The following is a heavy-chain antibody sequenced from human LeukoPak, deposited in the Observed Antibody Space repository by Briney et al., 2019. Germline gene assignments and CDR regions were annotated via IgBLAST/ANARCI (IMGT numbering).Heavy chain of an antibody. CDR2: FDPEDGET. D-gene: IGHD1-26*01. CDR3: ATSQYSGSLDAFDI. J-gene: IGHJ3*02. Sequence: ASVKVSCKVSGYTLTELSMHWVRQAPGKGLERMGSFDPEDGETIYAQKFQGRVTMTEDTSTDTAYMELSSLRSEDTAVYYCATSQYSGSLDAFDIWGQGTMVTVSS. V-gene: IGHV1-24*01. CDR1: GYTLTELS.